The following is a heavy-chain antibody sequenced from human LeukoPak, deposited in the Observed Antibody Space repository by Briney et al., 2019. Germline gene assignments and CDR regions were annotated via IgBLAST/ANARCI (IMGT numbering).Heavy chain of an antibody. D-gene: IGHD3-22*01. J-gene: IGHJ3*02. CDR2: IYYSGST. CDR1: GGSISSYY. Sequence: PSETLSLTCTVSGGSISSYYWSWIRQPPGKGLEWIGYIYYSGSTNYNPSLKSRVTISVDTSKNQFSLKLSSVTAADTAVYYCASSMIAAVASDAFDIWGQGTMVTVSS. CDR3: ASSMIAAVASDAFDI. V-gene: IGHV4-59*01.